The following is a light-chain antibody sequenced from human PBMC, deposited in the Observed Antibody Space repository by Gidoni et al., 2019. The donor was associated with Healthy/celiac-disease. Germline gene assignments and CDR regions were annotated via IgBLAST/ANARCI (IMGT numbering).Light chain of an antibody. CDR1: SSNIGSNT. CDR3: AAWDDSLNGPYVV. Sequence: QSVLTQPPSASGTPGQRVTIPCSGSSSNIGSNTVNWYQQHPGTAPKLLIYSTNQRPSGVPDRFSGSKSGTSASLAISGLQSEDEADYYCAAWDDSLNGPYVVFGGGTKLTVL. V-gene: IGLV1-44*01. J-gene: IGLJ2*01. CDR2: STN.